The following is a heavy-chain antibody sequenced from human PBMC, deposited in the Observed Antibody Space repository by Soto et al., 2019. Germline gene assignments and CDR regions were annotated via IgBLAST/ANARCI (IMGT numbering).Heavy chain of an antibody. V-gene: IGHV3-30*03. Sequence: GGSLRLSCAASGFTFSSYGIHWVRQAPGKGLEWVAVISYDGSNKYYADSVEGRFTISRDSSKNTLYLQLDSLRAEDTAVYYCARQGMPHHNWFDPWGQGTLVTVSS. CDR3: ARQGMPHHNWFDP. D-gene: IGHD2-2*01. CDR1: GFTFSSYG. CDR2: ISYDGSNK. J-gene: IGHJ5*02.